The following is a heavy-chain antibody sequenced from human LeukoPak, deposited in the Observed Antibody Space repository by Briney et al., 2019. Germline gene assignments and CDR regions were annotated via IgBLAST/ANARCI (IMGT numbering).Heavy chain of an antibody. CDR1: GFTFSGSA. V-gene: IGHV3-73*01. CDR2: IRSKANSYAT. J-gene: IGHJ4*02. D-gene: IGHD2-2*02. CDR3: TTTPGCSSTSCYIDY. Sequence: GGSLRLSCAASGFTFSGSAMHWVRQASGEGLEWVGRIRSKANSYATGYAASVKGRFTISRDDSKNTAYLQMNSLKTEDTAVYYRTTTPGCSSTSCYIDYWGQGTLVTVSS.